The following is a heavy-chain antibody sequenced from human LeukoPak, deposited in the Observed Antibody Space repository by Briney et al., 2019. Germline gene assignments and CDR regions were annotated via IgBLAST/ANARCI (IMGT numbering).Heavy chain of an antibody. CDR1: GGTFTHYP. J-gene: IGHJ5*02. Sequence: CSVKDSCKTSGGTFTHYPIRWVRQAPGPQLEGMGGIIPIFGTAHYVERFQARVTINADESTTTVFLELRSLKPENTGVYYCARGPEIVVVGTTFAAYKWLDPWDEGPLLSVS. CDR2: IIPIFGTA. D-gene: IGHD2-15*01. V-gene: IGHV1-69*13. CDR3: ARGPEIVVVGTTFAAYKWLDP.